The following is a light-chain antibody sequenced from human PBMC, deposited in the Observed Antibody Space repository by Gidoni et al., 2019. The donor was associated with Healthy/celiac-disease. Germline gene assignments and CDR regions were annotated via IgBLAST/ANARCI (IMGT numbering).Light chain of an antibody. V-gene: IGKV1-39*01. CDR1: QSISSY. Sequence: LQMTQSPSSLSASVGDRVTITCPASQSISSYLNWYQQKPGKAPKLLIYAAASLQSGVPSRFSGSGSGTDFTLTISSLQPEDFATYYCQQSYSTPQTFGQGTKVEIK. CDR3: QQSYSTPQT. J-gene: IGKJ1*01. CDR2: AAA.